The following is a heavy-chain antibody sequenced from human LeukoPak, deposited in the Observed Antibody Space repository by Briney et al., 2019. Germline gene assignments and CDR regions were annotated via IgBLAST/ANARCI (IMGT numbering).Heavy chain of an antibody. CDR1: GGAFTNYA. Sequence: GASVKVSCKASGGAFTNYAISWVRQAPGQGLEWMGWISAYNGNTNYAQKLQGRVTMTTDTSTSTAYMELRSLRSDDTALYYCARERYYSSGNYNNRIDYWGQGTLVTVSS. CDR3: ARERYYSSGNYNNRIDY. V-gene: IGHV1-18*01. J-gene: IGHJ4*02. CDR2: ISAYNGNT. D-gene: IGHD3-10*01.